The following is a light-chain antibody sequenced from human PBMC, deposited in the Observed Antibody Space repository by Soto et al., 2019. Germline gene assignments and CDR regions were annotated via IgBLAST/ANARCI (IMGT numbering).Light chain of an antibody. CDR3: QQYKSYGT. Sequence: DIPMTESPYSLSSSVGDRVTIPCRASQSLRSWLAWYQQKPGKAPKVLIYDASSLENGVPSMLSGSGCGTEFTLTISSLQPADFATSYCQQYKSYGTFGQGTNVDI. V-gene: IGKV1-5*01. J-gene: IGKJ1*01. CDR2: DAS. CDR1: QSLRSW.